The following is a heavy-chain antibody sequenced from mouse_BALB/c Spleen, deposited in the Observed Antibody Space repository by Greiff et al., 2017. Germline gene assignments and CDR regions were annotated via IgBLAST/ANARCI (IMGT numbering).Heavy chain of an antibody. CDR3: ARSLFMDY. Sequence: EVQGVESGGGLVKPGGSLKLSCAASGFTFSSYAMSWVRQTPEKRLEWVASISSGGSTYYSASVKGRFTISRDNARNILYLQMSRQRAEDTAMYYWARSLFMDYWGQGTSVTVSS. V-gene: IGHV5-6-5*01. CDR1: GFTFSSYA. CDR2: ISSGGST. J-gene: IGHJ4*01. D-gene: IGHD6-2*01.